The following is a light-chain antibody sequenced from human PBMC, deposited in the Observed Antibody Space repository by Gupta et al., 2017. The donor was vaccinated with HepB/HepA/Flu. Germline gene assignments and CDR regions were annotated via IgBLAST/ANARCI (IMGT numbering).Light chain of an antibody. CDR2: WAS. CDR3: HKEYRMVT. CDR1: QSVLHSSNSTNY. J-gene: IGKJ4*02. Sequence: DIVMIQPPHSLAVSLGGRATINSKSSQSVLHSSNSTNYLAWYQQQPGQPPKLRIYWASTRESGVPARCSGRGSGTDSILTIRSLEAEEEAVYYWHKEYRMVTFGGGTKLEIK. V-gene: IGKV4-1*01.